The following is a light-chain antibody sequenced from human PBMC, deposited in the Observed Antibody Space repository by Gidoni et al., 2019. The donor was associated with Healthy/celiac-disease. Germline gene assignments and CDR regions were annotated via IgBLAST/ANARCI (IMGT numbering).Light chain of an antibody. CDR1: NIGSKS. Sequence: SYVLTQPPSVSGAPGQTARITCGGNNIGSKSVHWYQQKPGQAPVLDVYVDSDRPSGIPERFSGSNSGNTATLTISRVEAVDEADYYCQVWDSSSDHVVFGGGTKLTVL. V-gene: IGLV3-21*02. CDR3: QVWDSSSDHVV. CDR2: VDS. J-gene: IGLJ2*01.